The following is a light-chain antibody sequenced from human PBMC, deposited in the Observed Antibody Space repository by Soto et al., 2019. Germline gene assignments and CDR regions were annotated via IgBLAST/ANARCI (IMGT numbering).Light chain of an antibody. V-gene: IGKV1-5*01. CDR2: DAS. CDR1: QSVRSW. J-gene: IGKJ4*01. CDR3: LQDYNYPRT. Sequence: DIQMTQSPATLSASVGDRVTITCRASQSVRSWLAWYQQKPGKAPKLLIYDASSLESGVPSRFSGSGSGTDFTLTISSLQPEDFATYYCLQDYNYPRTFGGGTKVDIK.